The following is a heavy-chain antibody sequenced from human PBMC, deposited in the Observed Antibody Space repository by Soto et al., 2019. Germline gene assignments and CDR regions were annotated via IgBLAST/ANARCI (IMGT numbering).Heavy chain of an antibody. Sequence: QVQLVQSGAEVKKPGSSVKVSCKASGGTFSSYAISWVRQAPGQGLEWKGGLIPIFGTANYAQKFQGRVTITADESTRTAYVELSSLRSEDTAVYYCASPVDTAMANSYYYGMDVWGQGTTVTVSS. CDR2: LIPIFGTA. J-gene: IGHJ6*02. V-gene: IGHV1-69*12. CDR1: GGTFSSYA. CDR3: ASPVDTAMANSYYYGMDV. D-gene: IGHD5-18*01.